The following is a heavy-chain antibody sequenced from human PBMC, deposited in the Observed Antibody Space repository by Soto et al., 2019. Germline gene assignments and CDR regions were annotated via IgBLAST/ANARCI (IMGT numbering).Heavy chain of an antibody. CDR2: MYNTGST. CDR3: ARDLWGYCGTDCYPLDV. J-gene: IGHJ6*01. Sequence: QVQLQESGPGLVKPSETLSLTCTVSGGSISRYYWSWIRQPPGKGLEWIGYMYNTGSTVYNPPFKSRVTISVDTSKNQFSLKLNSVTAADTVVYYCARDLWGYCGTDCYPLDVW. V-gene: IGHV4-59*01. CDR1: GGSISRYY. D-gene: IGHD2-21*02.